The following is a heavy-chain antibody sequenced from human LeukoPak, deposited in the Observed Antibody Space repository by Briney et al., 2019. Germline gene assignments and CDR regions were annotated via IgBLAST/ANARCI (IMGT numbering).Heavy chain of an antibody. CDR1: GGSFSDYS. Sequence: PSETPSLTCAVYGGSFSDYSWTWIRQAPGEGLEWIGDINHNGGTNHNPSLVSRVIMSVDTSKNQFSLKVSSVTAADTAVYYCARVAYRYSINDWSRTGLGAYATKYYYYMDVWGKGTTVTVSS. J-gene: IGHJ6*03. D-gene: IGHD3-9*01. V-gene: IGHV4-34*01. CDR2: INHNGGT. CDR3: ARVAYRYSINDWSRTGLGAYATKYYYYMDV.